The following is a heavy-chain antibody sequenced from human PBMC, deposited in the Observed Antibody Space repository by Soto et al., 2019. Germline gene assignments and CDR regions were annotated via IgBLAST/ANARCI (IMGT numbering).Heavy chain of an antibody. J-gene: IGHJ1*01. CDR3: AKDLDIVVVPAAIAQH. CDR1: GFTFSSYA. D-gene: IGHD2-2*02. CDR2: ISGSGGST. V-gene: IGHV3-23*01. Sequence: PGGSLRLSCAASGFTFSSYAMSWVRQAPGKGLEWVSAISGSGGSTYYADSVKGRFTISRDNSKNTLYLQMNSLRAEDTAVYYCAKDLDIVVVPAAIAQHWGQGTLVTV.